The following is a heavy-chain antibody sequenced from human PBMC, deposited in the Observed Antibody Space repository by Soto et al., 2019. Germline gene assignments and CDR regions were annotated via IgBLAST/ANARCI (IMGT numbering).Heavy chain of an antibody. CDR2: INAGNGNT. D-gene: IGHD3-3*01. Sequence: ASVKVSCKASGYTFTSYAMHWVRQAPGQRLEWMGWINAGNGNTKYSQKFQGRVTITRDTSASTAYMELSSLRSEDTAVYYCATERPYDFWSGGFDPWGQGTLVTVSS. CDR3: ATERPYDFWSGGFDP. CDR1: GYTFTSYA. J-gene: IGHJ5*02. V-gene: IGHV1-3*01.